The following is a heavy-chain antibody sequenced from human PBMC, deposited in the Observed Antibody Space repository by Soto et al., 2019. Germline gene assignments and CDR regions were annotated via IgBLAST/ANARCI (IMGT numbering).Heavy chain of an antibody. J-gene: IGHJ4*02. CDR1: GFTFSSYG. V-gene: IGHV3-33*01. CDR2: IWYDGSNK. Sequence: GGSLRLSCAASGFTFSSYGMHWVRQAPGNGLERVTVIWYDGSNKYYADSVKGRFTISRDNSKNTLYLKMNSLRAEDTAVFYCAREGYSYGYPGVYYFDYWGQGTLVTVSS. CDR3: AREGYSYGYPGVYYFDY. D-gene: IGHD5-18*01.